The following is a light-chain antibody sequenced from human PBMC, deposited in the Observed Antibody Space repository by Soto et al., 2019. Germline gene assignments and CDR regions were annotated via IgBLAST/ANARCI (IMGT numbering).Light chain of an antibody. CDR3: QQYNSPSKT. CDR1: QSISDW. J-gene: IGKJ1*01. Sequence: IQMTQSPSTLSASVGDRVTITFRASQSISDWLAWYQQKPGRAPKLLIYDAAILESGVPSRFGGSGSGTDFALTISSLQPDDFATYYCQQYNSPSKTFGPGTKVDIK. CDR2: DAA. V-gene: IGKV1-5*01.